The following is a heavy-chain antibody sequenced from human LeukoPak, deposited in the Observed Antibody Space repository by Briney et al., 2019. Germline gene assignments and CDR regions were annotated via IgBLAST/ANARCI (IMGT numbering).Heavy chain of an antibody. CDR1: GGSISSGDYY. CDR3: ARAGFRCSSTICYTDYYYYYMDV. D-gene: IGHD2-2*02. Sequence: SPTLSLTCTVSGGSISSGDYYWSWIRQPPGKGREWIGYIYYSGSTYYNPSLKSRVTISVDTSKNQFSLKLSSVTAADTAVYYCARAGFRCSSTICYTDYYYYYMDVWGKGTKVTVSS. V-gene: IGHV4-30-4*08. J-gene: IGHJ6*03. CDR2: IYYSGST.